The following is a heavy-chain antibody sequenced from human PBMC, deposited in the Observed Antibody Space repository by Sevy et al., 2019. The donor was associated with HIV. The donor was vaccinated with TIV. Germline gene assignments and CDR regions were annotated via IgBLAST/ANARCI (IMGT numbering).Heavy chain of an antibody. Sequence: SETLSLTCAVYGGSFSGYYWSWIRQPPGKGLEWIGEINHSGSTNYNPSLKSRVTISVDTSKNQFSLKLSSVTAADTAVYYCARIGGITIFGVVIYYYYGMDVWGQRTTVTVSS. CDR2: INHSGST. V-gene: IGHV4-34*01. CDR3: ARIGGITIFGVVIYYYYGMDV. J-gene: IGHJ6*02. CDR1: GGSFSGYY. D-gene: IGHD3-3*01.